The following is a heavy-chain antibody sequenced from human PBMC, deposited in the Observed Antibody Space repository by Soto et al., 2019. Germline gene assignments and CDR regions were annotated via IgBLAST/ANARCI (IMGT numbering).Heavy chain of an antibody. D-gene: IGHD2-2*02. J-gene: IGHJ4*02. Sequence: QVQLVQSGAEVKTPGSSLKVSCKVSGSRFSNYVISWVRQAPGHGLEWLGRIIPIFNSTKYAQSFQGRVTITADKSTSTASLELRSLRSDDTAVYYCAREGRGKKAGYTGLVSLGYWCQGTLVTVAS. CDR2: IIPIFNST. CDR1: GSRFSNYV. CDR3: AREGRGKKAGYTGLVSLGY. V-gene: IGHV1-69*06.